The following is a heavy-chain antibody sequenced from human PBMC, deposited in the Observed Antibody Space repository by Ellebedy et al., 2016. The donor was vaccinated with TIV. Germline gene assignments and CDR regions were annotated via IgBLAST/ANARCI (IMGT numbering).Heavy chain of an antibody. Sequence: GEPLKISCAASGFTFGSFAMHWVRQAPGKGLEWLSVISGDGVNTYSAASVKGRFTITRDNFKNTLFLQVNRLRAEDTAVYYCAKGSSSGFNYDRVGFQYWGQGTLVTVSS. CDR3: AKGSSSGFNYDRVGFQY. CDR2: ISGDGVNT. CDR1: GFTFGSFA. D-gene: IGHD3-22*01. V-gene: IGHV3-23*01. J-gene: IGHJ4*02.